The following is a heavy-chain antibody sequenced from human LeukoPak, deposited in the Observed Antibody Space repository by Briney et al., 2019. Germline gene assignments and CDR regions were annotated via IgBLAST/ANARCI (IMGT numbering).Heavy chain of an antibody. Sequence: AGGSLRLSCAASGFTFSSYEMNWVRQAPGKGLEWVSYISSNGSTIYYADSVKGRFTISRDNAKNSLYLQMNSLRAEDTAVYYCARAALIVGAKNNAFDIWGQGTMVTVSS. J-gene: IGHJ3*02. V-gene: IGHV3-48*03. D-gene: IGHD1-26*01. CDR3: ARAALIVGAKNNAFDI. CDR1: GFTFSSYE. CDR2: ISSNGSTI.